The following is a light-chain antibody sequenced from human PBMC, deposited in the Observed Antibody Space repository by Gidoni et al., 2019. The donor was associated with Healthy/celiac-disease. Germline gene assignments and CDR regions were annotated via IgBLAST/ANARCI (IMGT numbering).Light chain of an antibody. V-gene: IGKV3-11*01. J-gene: IGKJ1*01. Sequence: EVVLTQSPATLSVSPGERATLSCRASKSGSSYLAWYQQKPGQAPRLLIYAASNRATGIPARFSGSGSGTDFTLTIISLEPEDFAVYYCQQRSNWPPWTFGQGTKVEIK. CDR2: AAS. CDR1: KSGSSY. CDR3: QQRSNWPPWT.